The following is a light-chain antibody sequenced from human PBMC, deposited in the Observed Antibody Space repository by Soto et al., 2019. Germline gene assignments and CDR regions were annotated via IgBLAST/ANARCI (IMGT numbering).Light chain of an antibody. CDR3: CSYAGSYTYV. CDR1: SSDVGGYNY. J-gene: IGLJ1*01. CDR2: DVS. V-gene: IGLV2-11*01. Sequence: QSALTQPRSVSVSPGQSVTISCTGTSSDVGGYNYVSWYQQHPGKAPKLMIYDVSKRPSGVPDRFSGSKSGNTASLTISGLQAEDEADYYCCSYAGSYTYVFGTGTKVTV.